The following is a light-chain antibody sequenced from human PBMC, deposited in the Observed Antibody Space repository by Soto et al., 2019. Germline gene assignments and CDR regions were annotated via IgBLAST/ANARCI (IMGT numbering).Light chain of an antibody. CDR2: DAS. V-gene: IGKV1-33*01. CDR3: QQYDNLPLTWT. CDR1: QDISNY. J-gene: IGKJ1*01. Sequence: DIQMTQSPSSLSASVGDRVTITCQASQDISNYINWYQQKPGKAPKLLIYDASNLETGVPSRFSGSGTGTDFTFTISSLQPEDIATYYCQQYDNLPLTWTFGQGTKVEIK.